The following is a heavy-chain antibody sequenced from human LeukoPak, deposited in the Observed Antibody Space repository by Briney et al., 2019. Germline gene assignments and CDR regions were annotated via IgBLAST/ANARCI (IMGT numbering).Heavy chain of an antibody. Sequence: GGSLRLSCAASGFTFSSYAMHWVRQAPGKGLEWVAVISYDGSNKYYADSVKGRFTISRDNAKNSLYLQMNSLRAEDTAVYYCARGGYYSLDCWGQGTLVTVSS. D-gene: IGHD2-15*01. V-gene: IGHV3-30*04. CDR2: ISYDGSNK. CDR1: GFTFSSYA. J-gene: IGHJ4*02. CDR3: ARGGYYSLDC.